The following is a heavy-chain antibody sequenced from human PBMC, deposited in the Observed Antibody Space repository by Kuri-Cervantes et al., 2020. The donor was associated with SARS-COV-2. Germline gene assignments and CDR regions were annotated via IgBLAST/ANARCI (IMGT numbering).Heavy chain of an antibody. V-gene: IGHV4-4*07. D-gene: IGHD3-22*01. CDR1: GGSISSYY. CDR2: IYTSGST. Sequence: SETLSPTCTVSGGSISSYYWSWIRQPAGKGLEWIGRIYTSGSTNYNPSLKSRVTMSVDTSKNQFSLKLSSVTAADTAVYYCARDADSSGSLDYWGQGTLVTVSS. J-gene: IGHJ4*02. CDR3: ARDADSSGSLDY.